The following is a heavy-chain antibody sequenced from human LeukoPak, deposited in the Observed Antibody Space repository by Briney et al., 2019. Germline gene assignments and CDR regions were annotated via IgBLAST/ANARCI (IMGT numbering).Heavy chain of an antibody. CDR1: GFTFSSYW. CDR3: AREYSGSYDASDI. CDR2: IDYDGSST. Sequence: GGSLRLSCAASGFTFSSYWMHWVRQPPGKGLVWVSRIDYDGSSTNYADSVKGRVTISRDNAKNTLYLQMNSLRAEDTAVYYCAREYSGSYDASDIWGQGTMVTVSS. J-gene: IGHJ3*02. V-gene: IGHV3-74*01. D-gene: IGHD1-26*01.